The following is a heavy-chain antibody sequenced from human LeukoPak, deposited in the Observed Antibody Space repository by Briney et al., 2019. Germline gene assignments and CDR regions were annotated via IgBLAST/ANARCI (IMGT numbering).Heavy chain of an antibody. J-gene: IGHJ4*02. D-gene: IGHD3-10*01. CDR1: GFTFSDSY. CDR3: VKDVLLWFGELSPDFDY. V-gene: IGHV3-11*06. Sequence: PGGSLRLSCAASGFTFSDSYMTWIRQAPGKGLEWVSYISSTSTYTNYADSVKGRFTISRDNSKNTLYLQMSSLRAEDTAVYYCVKDVLLWFGELSPDFDYWGQGTLVTVSS. CDR2: ISSTSTYT.